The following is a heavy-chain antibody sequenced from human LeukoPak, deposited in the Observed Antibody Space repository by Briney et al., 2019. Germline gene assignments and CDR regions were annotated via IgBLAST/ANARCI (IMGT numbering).Heavy chain of an antibody. CDR2: IYTSGST. J-gene: IGHJ4*02. V-gene: IGHV4-4*07. CDR1: GGSISSYY. D-gene: IGHD1-14*01. Sequence: SETLSLTCTASGGSISSYYWSWIRQPAGKGLEWIGRIYTSGSTNYNPSLKSRVTMSVDTSKNQFPLKLSSVTAADTAVYYCARGNQPHHFDYWGQGTLVTVSS. CDR3: ARGNQPHHFDY.